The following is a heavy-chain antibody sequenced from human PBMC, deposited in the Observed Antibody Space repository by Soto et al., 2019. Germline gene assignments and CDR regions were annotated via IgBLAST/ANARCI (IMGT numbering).Heavy chain of an antibody. CDR2: IIPIFGTA. J-gene: IGHJ6*02. CDR3: SINNEQLVRSYYYYYGMDV. Sequence: SVKVSCKASGGTFSSYAISWVRQAPGQGLEWMGGIIPIFGTANYAQKFQGRVTITADKSTSTAYMELSSLRSEDTAVYYCSINNEQLVRSYYYYYGMDVWGQGTTVTVSS. V-gene: IGHV1-69*06. CDR1: GGTFSSYA. D-gene: IGHD6-6*01.